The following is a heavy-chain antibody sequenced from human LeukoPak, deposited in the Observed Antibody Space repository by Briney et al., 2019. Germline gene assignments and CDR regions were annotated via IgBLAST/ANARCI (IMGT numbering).Heavy chain of an antibody. CDR1: GFTFSSYG. CDR3: AKDDKPAAALYDSHY. Sequence: PGRSLRLSCAASGFTFSSYGMHWVRQAPGKGLEWVAVISYDGSNKYYADSVKGRFTISRDNSKNTLYLQMNSLRAEDTAVYYCAKDDKPAAALYDSHYWGQGTLVTVSS. D-gene: IGHD6-13*01. CDR2: ISYDGSNK. V-gene: IGHV3-30*18. J-gene: IGHJ4*02.